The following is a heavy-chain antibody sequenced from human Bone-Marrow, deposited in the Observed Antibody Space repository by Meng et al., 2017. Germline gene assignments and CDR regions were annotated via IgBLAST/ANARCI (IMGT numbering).Heavy chain of an antibody. V-gene: IGHV1-69*13. D-gene: IGHD4-17*01. CDR3: ARRRKDYGDYVPYYYGMNV. J-gene: IGHJ6*02. CDR2: IIPIFGTA. Sequence: SVKVSCKASGGTFSSYAISWVRQAPGQGLEWMGGIIPIFGTANYAQKFQGRVTITADESTSTAYMEPSSLRSEDTAVYYCARRRKDYGDYVPYYYGMNVWGQGTTVTVSS. CDR1: GGTFSSYA.